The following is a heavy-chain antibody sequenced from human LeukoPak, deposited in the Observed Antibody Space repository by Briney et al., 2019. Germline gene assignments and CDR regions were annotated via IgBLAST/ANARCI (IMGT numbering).Heavy chain of an antibody. Sequence: GGSLRLSCAASGFTFSSYGMHWVRQAPGKGLEWVAVISYDGSNKYYADSVKGRFTISRDNSKNTLYLQMNSLRAEDTAVYYCAKETRYYDFWSGSAFDYWGQGTLVTVSS. CDR2: ISYDGSNK. J-gene: IGHJ4*02. D-gene: IGHD3-3*01. CDR1: GFTFSSYG. V-gene: IGHV3-30*18. CDR3: AKETRYYDFWSGSAFDY.